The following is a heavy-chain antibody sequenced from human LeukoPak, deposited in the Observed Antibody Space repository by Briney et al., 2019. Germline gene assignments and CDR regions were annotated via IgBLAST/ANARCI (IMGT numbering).Heavy chain of an antibody. CDR3: ARGGPYDGDYIPVS. J-gene: IGHJ4*02. CDR2: INPNSDGT. V-gene: IGHV1-2*02. Sequence: ASVKVSCKASGYTFTGYYMHWVRQAPGQGLEWMGWINPNSDGTNYAQKFQGRVTMTRDTSISTAYMELSRLRSDDTAVYYCARGGPYDGDYIPVSWGQGTLVTVSS. D-gene: IGHD4-17*01. CDR1: GYTFTGYY.